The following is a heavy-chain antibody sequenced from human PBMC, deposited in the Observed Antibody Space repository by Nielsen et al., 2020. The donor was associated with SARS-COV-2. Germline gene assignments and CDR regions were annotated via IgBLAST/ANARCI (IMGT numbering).Heavy chain of an antibody. J-gene: IGHJ3*02. D-gene: IGHD1-26*01. CDR1: GFTFSSYW. V-gene: IGHV3-7*01. Sequence: GGSLRLFCAASGFTFSSYWMNWVRQAPGKGLEWVANIKQDGSEKYYGDSVKGRFTISRDNAKNSLYLQMNSLRAEDTAVYYCARAQSGSYYDAFDIWGQGTMVTVSS. CDR3: ARAQSGSYYDAFDI. CDR2: IKQDGSEK.